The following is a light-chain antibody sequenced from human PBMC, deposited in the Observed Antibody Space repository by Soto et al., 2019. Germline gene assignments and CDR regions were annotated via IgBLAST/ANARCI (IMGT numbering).Light chain of an antibody. Sequence: DIQMTQSPSTLSASVGDRVTITCLASQSISSWLAWYQQKPGKDPKLLIYKASSLESGVPSRFRGSGSGTEFTLTISSLQPDDFATYYCQQYNSYSPWTFGQGTKVDIK. J-gene: IGKJ1*01. CDR3: QQYNSYSPWT. CDR2: KAS. CDR1: QSISSW. V-gene: IGKV1-5*03.